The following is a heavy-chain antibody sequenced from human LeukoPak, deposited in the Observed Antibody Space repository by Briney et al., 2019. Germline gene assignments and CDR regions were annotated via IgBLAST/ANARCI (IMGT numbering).Heavy chain of an antibody. Sequence: GGSLRLSCAASGFTFSSYGMHWVRQAPGKGLEWVAVIGNDGKAKYYADSVRGRFTISRDNSKNTPYLQMNSLTGDDTAAYYCWKEEGFGDNVFDYWGQGTLVSVLS. CDR1: GFTFSSYG. J-gene: IGHJ4*02. CDR3: WKEEGFGDNVFDY. V-gene: IGHV3-30*18. CDR2: IGNDGKAK. D-gene: IGHD3-3*01.